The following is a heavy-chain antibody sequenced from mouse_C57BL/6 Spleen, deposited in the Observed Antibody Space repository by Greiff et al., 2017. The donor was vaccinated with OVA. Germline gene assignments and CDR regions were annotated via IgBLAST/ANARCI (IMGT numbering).Heavy chain of an antibody. CDR1: GYTFTSYW. D-gene: IGHD1-1*01. Sequence: QVQLKQPGAELVKPGASVKLSCKASGYTFTSYWMQWVKQRPGQGLEWIGEIDPSDSYTNYNQKFKGKATLTVDTSSSTAYMQLSSLTSEDSAVYYCARRTTVVDYWGQGTTLTVSS. CDR2: IDPSDSYT. CDR3: ARRTTVVDY. V-gene: IGHV1-50*01. J-gene: IGHJ2*01.